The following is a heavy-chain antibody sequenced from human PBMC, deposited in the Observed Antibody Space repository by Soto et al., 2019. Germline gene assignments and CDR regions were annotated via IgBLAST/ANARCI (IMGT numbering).Heavy chain of an antibody. CDR3: GQGGWSWRFGF. CDR1: GFTFSTYA. D-gene: IGHD1-26*01. Sequence: PGGSLRLSCAASGFTFSTYAMSWVRQARGKGLEWVSAISGSGGNSTFYGDSVKGRFTISRDNSKNTLYLEMSSLGAEDTAVYYRGQGGWSWRFGFWGQGTLVTVSS. CDR2: ISGSGGNST. J-gene: IGHJ4*02. V-gene: IGHV3-23*01.